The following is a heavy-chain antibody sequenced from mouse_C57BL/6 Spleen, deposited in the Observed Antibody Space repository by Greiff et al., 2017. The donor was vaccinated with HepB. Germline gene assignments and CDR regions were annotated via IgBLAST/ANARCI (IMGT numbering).Heavy chain of an antibody. Sequence: QVQLQQPGPELVKPGASVKLSCKASGYTFTSYWMHWVKQRPGQGLEWIGNINPSNGGTNYNEKFKSKATLTVDKSSSTAYMQLSSLTSEDSAVYYCARYDGYTYAMDYWGQGTSVTVSS. D-gene: IGHD2-3*01. CDR1: GYTFTSYW. CDR3: ARYDGYTYAMDY. CDR2: INPSNGGT. V-gene: IGHV1-53*01. J-gene: IGHJ4*01.